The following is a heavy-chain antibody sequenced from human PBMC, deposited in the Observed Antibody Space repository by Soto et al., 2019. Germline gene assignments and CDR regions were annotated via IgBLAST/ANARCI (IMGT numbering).Heavy chain of an antibody. CDR2: IYSGGST. CDR3: ARVGYAVTTGGAFDI. D-gene: IGHD4-17*01. J-gene: IGHJ3*02. CDR1: GFTVSSNY. V-gene: IGHV3-53*01. Sequence: EVQLVESGGGLIQHGGSLRLSCTASGFTVSSNYMSWVRQAPGKGLEWVSVIYSGGSTYYADSVKGRFTISRDNSKNTLYLQMNSLRAEDTAVYYCARVGYAVTTGGAFDIWGQGTMVTVSS.